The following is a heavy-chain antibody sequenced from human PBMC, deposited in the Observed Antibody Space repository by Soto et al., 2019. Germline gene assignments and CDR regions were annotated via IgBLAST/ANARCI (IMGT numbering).Heavy chain of an antibody. CDR2: ISGDGINT. CDR3: ARGNLSFDFDS. D-gene: IGHD1-26*01. CDR1: GFNFGFFG. J-gene: IGHJ4*02. Sequence: QIQLVESGGDVVQPGKSLRLSCAASGFNFGFFGMHCVRQAPGKGLERVAFISGDGINTQYADSVRGRFTLSRDYSRKTMYLQMDSLRDEDTALYYCARGNLSFDFDSWGLGTLVTVSS. V-gene: IGHV3-30*03.